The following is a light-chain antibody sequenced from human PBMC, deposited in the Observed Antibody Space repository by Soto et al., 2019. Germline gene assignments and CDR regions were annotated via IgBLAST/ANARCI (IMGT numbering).Light chain of an antibody. J-gene: IGKJ2*01. CDR2: KAS. V-gene: IGKV1-5*03. CDR3: QQYNSYLYT. Sequence: DIPMTQSPSTLSASVGDRVTITCRASQSISYWLAWYQQKPGKAPKLLIYKASSLESGVPSRFSGSGSGTEFTLTISSLQPDDFATYYCQQYNSYLYTFGPGTKLDIK. CDR1: QSISYW.